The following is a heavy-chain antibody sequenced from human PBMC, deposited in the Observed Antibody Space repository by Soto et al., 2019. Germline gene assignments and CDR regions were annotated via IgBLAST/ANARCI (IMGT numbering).Heavy chain of an antibody. CDR3: AREPHWGGSHYYGMDV. CDR1: GFTFSSYA. D-gene: IGHD3-16*01. V-gene: IGHV3-30-3*01. CDR2: ISYDGSNK. J-gene: IGHJ6*02. Sequence: GGSLRLSCAASGFTFSSYAMHWVRQAPGKGLEWVAVISYDGSNKYYADSVKGRFTISRDNSKNTLYLQMNSLRAEDTAVYYCAREPHWGGSHYYGMDVWGQGTTVTVSS.